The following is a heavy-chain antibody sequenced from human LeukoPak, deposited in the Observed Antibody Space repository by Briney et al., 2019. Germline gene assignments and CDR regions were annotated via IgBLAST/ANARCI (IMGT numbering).Heavy chain of an antibody. CDR3: ARVGVTAATADY. J-gene: IGHJ4*02. V-gene: IGHV1-46*01. Sequence: GASVKVSCKASGYTFTGYYMHWVRQAPGQGLEWMGWINPRGGSTEYSHKFQGRLTMTSDTSTSTVYMELNSLRSEDTAVYFCARVGVTAATADYWGRGTLVTVSS. D-gene: IGHD6-25*01. CDR1: GYTFTGYY. CDR2: INPRGGST.